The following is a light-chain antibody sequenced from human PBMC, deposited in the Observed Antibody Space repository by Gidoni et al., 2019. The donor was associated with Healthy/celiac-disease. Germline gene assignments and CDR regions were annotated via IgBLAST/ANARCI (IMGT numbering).Light chain of an antibody. CDR1: QSVLYSSNNKNY. CDR2: WAS. CDR3: QQYYSTPYT. V-gene: IGKV4-1*01. Sequence: DIVMTQSPHSLAVSLGERATINCKSSQSVLYSSNNKNYLAWYQQKPGQPPKLLIYWASTRESGVPDRFSGSGSGTDFTLTISSLQAEDVAVYYCQQYYSTPYTFGQXTKLEIK. J-gene: IGKJ2*01.